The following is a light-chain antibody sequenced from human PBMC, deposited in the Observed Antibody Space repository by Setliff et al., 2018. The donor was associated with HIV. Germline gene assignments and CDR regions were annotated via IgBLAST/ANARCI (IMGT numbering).Light chain of an antibody. V-gene: IGLV2-18*02. CDR1: TSDIGHYNR. Sequence: QSVLTQPPYVSGAPGQSVTISCTGSTSDIGHYNRVSWYQQPPGAAPKLIMYEVSHRPSGVPDRFSGSKSGSTASLTISGLQPEDEADYYCASYTVTNTRGFGTGTKVTVL. J-gene: IGLJ1*01. CDR2: EVS. CDR3: ASYTVTNTRG.